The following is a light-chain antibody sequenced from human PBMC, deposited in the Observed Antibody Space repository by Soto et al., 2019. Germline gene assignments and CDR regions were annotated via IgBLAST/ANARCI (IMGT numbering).Light chain of an antibody. CDR2: AVS. Sequence: QSALTQPASVSGSPGQSITISCTGTSSDVGGYNYVSWYQHHPGKAPKLMIYAVSNRPSGVSNRFSCSKSGNTASLTISGLQPEDEADYYCSSYTTCNTRQIVFGTGTKVTVL. V-gene: IGLV2-14*03. CDR1: SSDVGGYNY. CDR3: SSYTTCNTRQIV. J-gene: IGLJ1*01.